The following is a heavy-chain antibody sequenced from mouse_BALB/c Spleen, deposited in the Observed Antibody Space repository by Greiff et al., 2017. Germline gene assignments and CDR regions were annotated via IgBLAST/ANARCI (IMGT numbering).Heavy chain of an antibody. CDR3: AREEDYDGFDY. CDR2: IYPGNGDT. Sequence: QVQLQQSGAELVKPGASVKMSCKASGYTFTSYNMHWVKQTPGQGLEWIGAIYPGNGDTSYNQKFKGKATLTADKSSSTAYMQLSSLTSEDSAVYYCAREEDYDGFDYWGQGTTLTVSS. D-gene: IGHD2-4*01. V-gene: IGHV1-12*01. J-gene: IGHJ2*01. CDR1: GYTFTSYN.